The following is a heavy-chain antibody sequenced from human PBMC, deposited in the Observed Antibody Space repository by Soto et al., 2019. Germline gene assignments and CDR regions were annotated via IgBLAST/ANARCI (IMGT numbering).Heavy chain of an antibody. Sequence: QVQLVQSGAEVKKPGSSVKVSCKASGGTFSSYAISWVRQAPGQGLEWMGGIIPIFGTANYAQKFQGRVTITAEKSTSTAYMELSSLRSEDTDVYYCAREGKDVTYSGSYDYWGQGTLVTVSS. CDR2: IIPIFGTA. V-gene: IGHV1-69*06. J-gene: IGHJ4*02. CDR1: GGTFSSYA. D-gene: IGHD1-26*01. CDR3: AREGKDVTYSGSYDY.